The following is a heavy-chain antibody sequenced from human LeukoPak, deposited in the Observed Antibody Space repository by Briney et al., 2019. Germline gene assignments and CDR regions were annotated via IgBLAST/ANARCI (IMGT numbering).Heavy chain of an antibody. J-gene: IGHJ4*02. CDR3: ARVYGDCGAPADH. V-gene: IGHV4-31*03. D-gene: IGHD4-17*01. CDR2: IYYSGIS. CDR1: GASISSGGYW. Sequence: PSQTLSLTCTVSGASISSGGYWWSWLRQLPGRGLEYLGYIYYSGISFYNPSLKSRATISADTSNNQFSLKLTSVTAADSALYYCARVYGDCGAPADHWGQGVLVTVSS.